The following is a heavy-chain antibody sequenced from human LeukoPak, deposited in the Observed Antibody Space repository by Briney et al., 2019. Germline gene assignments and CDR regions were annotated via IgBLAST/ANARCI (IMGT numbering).Heavy chain of an antibody. J-gene: IGHJ4*02. V-gene: IGHV1-2*02. CDR3: ARGEGYYGSGSV. D-gene: IGHD3-10*01. CDR2: INPNSGGT. Sequence: ASVKVSCKASGYTFTNYPVNWVRQAPGQGLEWMGWINPNSGGTNYAQKFQGRVTMTRDTSISTAYMELSRLRSDDTAVYYCARGEGYYGSGSVWGQGTLVTVSS. CDR1: GYTFTNYP.